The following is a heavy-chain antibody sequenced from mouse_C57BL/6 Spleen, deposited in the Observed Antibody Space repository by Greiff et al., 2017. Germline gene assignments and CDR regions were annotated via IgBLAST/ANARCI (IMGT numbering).Heavy chain of an antibody. D-gene: IGHD3-3*01. J-gene: IGHJ4*01. V-gene: IGHV5-17*01. CDR3: ARRLAGTDAMDY. CDR2: ISRGSSTI. CDR1: GFTFSDYG. Sequence: EVQLVESGGGLVKPGGSLKLSCAASGFTFSDYGMHWVRQAPEKGLEWVAYISRGSSTIYYADTVKGRFTISRDNATNTLFLQMTSLGSEDTAMYYCARRLAGTDAMDYWGQGTSVTVSS.